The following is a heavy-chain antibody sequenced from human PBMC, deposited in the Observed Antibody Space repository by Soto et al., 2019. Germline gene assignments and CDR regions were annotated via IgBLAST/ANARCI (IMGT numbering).Heavy chain of an antibody. CDR2: IIGNSGDT. Sequence: GGSLRLSCAASGFSFSTYDMSWARQAPGKGLEWVSNIIGNSGDTHYADSVKGRFTISRDNSKNMLYLQMNSLRAGDTALYYCTKGAHLDYWGQGTLVTVSS. CDR3: TKGAHLDY. V-gene: IGHV3-23*01. D-gene: IGHD3-16*01. CDR1: GFSFSTYD. J-gene: IGHJ4*02.